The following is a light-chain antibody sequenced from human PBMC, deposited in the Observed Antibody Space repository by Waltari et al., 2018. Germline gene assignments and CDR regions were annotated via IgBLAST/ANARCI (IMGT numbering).Light chain of an antibody. CDR1: QSLCRF. J-gene: IGKJ1*01. CDR2: DAS. V-gene: IGKV3-20*01. Sequence: SGRASQSLCRFLAWYQQKPGQAPRLLIYDASTRATGIPDRFSGSGSGTDFSLTISRLESEDFAVYYCQKYVNLPATFGQGTKVEIK. CDR3: QKYVNLPAT.